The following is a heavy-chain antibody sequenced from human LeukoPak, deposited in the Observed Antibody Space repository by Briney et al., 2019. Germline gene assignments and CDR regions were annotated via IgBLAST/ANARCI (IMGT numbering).Heavy chain of an antibody. V-gene: IGHV3-7*03. D-gene: IGHD6-13*01. CDR2: IKQDGSEK. Sequence: PGGSLRLSCAASGFTFSSYWMSRVRQAPGKGLEWVANIKQDGSEKYYVDSVKGRFTISRDNSKNTLYLQMNSLRAEDTAVYYCARGGQQLLDYFDYWGQGTLVTVSS. J-gene: IGHJ4*02. CDR1: GFTFSSYW. CDR3: ARGGQQLLDYFDY.